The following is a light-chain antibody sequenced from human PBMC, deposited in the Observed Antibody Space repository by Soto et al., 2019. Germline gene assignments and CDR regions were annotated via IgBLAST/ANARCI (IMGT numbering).Light chain of an antibody. CDR2: GAS. CDR1: QSVSSS. Sequence: EIVMTQSPATLSVSPGERATLSCRASQSVSSSLVWYQQKPGQAPRLLIYGASTRATGIPARFSGRGSGTEFTRSISSLQSEECAVYYCQQYNNWPRTFGQGTKLEFK. J-gene: IGKJ2*01. V-gene: IGKV3-15*01. CDR3: QQYNNWPRT.